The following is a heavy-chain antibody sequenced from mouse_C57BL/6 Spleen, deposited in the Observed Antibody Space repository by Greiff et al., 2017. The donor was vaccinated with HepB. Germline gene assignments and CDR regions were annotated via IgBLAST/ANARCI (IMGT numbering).Heavy chain of an antibody. CDR1: GYTFTGYW. CDR2: ILPGSGST. D-gene: IGHD1-1*01. V-gene: IGHV1-9*01. CDR3: ARGGIYYYGSSSYYFDY. J-gene: IGHJ2*01. Sequence: QVQLQQSGAELMKPGASVKLSCKATGYTFTGYWIEWVKQRPGHGLEWIGEILPGSGSTNYNEKFKGKATFTADTSSNTAYMQLSSLTTEDSAIYYCARGGIYYYGSSSYYFDYWGQGTTLTVSS.